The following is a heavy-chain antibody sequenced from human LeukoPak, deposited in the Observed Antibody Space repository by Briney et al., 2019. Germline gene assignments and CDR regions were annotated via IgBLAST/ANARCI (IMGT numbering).Heavy chain of an antibody. J-gene: IGHJ2*01. CDR1: GYTFTSYG. CDR3: ARITMVRGVIFDWYFEL. D-gene: IGHD3-10*01. CDR2: ISAYNGNT. Sequence: ASVKVSCKASGYTFTSYGILWVRQAPGQGLEWMGWISAYNGNTNYAQKLQGRVTMTTDTSTSTAYMELRSLRSDDTAVYYCARITMVRGVIFDWYFELWGRGTLVAVSS. V-gene: IGHV1-18*01.